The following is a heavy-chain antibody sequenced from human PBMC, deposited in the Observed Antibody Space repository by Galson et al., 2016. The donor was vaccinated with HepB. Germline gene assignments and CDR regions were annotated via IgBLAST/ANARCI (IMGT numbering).Heavy chain of an antibody. CDR2: TFYRSNWQN. Sequence: CAISGDSVSSNSAGWDWIRQSPSRGLEWLGRTFYRSNWQNDYAESVKSRVTINPDTSKNQFSLQLNSVTPEDTAVYYCARSYLLGRGFGWWGQGTLVTVSS. J-gene: IGHJ4*02. V-gene: IGHV6-1*01. D-gene: IGHD7-27*01. CDR3: ARSYLLGRGFGW. CDR1: GDSVSSNSAG.